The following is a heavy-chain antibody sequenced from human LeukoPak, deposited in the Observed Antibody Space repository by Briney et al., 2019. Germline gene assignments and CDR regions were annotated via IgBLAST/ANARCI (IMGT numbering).Heavy chain of an antibody. Sequence: GGSLRPSCVASGLTFSNYWMHWVRQAPGKGLVWVSRINTDGSTTNYADSVKGRFTISRDNAKNTLYLQMNSLRVEDTAVYYCASAGSYRHDYWGQGTLVTVPS. CDR2: INTDGSTT. V-gene: IGHV3-74*01. CDR3: ASAGSYRHDY. D-gene: IGHD3-16*02. CDR1: GLTFSNYW. J-gene: IGHJ4*02.